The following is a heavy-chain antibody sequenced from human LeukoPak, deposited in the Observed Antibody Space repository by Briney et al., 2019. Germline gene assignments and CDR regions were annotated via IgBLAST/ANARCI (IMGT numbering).Heavy chain of an antibody. CDR2: IYTGGTT. J-gene: IGHJ4*02. Sequence: SETLSLICSVSGVSMSTFYWSWIRQPAGKGLEWIGRIYTGGTTNYNPSFKSRVTISLDKSKNQFSLKLRSVTAADTAVYYCAGEPVLRNSYTDYFDYWDQGTLVTVSS. CDR3: AGEPVLRNSYTDYFDY. CDR1: GVSMSTFY. D-gene: IGHD2-2*02. V-gene: IGHV4-4*07.